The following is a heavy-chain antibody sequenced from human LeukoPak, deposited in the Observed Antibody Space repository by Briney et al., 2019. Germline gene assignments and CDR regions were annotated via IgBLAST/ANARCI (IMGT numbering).Heavy chain of an antibody. V-gene: IGHV3-21*01. Sequence: GGSLRLSCAASGFTFSSYSMNWVRQAPGKGLEWVSSISSSSSYIYYADSVKGRFTISRDNAKNSLYLQMNSLRAEDTAVYYCARDGSGSYYKEYYFDYWGQETLVTVSS. CDR3: ARDGSGSYYKEYYFDY. J-gene: IGHJ4*02. D-gene: IGHD3-10*01. CDR1: GFTFSSYS. CDR2: ISSSSSYI.